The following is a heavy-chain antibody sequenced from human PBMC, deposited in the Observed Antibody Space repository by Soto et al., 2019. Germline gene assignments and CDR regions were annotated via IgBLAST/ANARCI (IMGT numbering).Heavy chain of an antibody. D-gene: IGHD6-13*01. V-gene: IGHV5-10-1*01. J-gene: IGHJ6*02. CDR2: IEPSDPYT. Sequence: GESLKISCQGSGYSVTSYWISWVRQMPGKGLEWMGRIEPSDPYTNYSPSFQGHVTISADKSISTAYLQWSSLKASDTAMYYCATPSSPGKGGMDVWGQGTTVTVSS. CDR1: GYSVTSYW. CDR3: ATPSSPGKGGMDV.